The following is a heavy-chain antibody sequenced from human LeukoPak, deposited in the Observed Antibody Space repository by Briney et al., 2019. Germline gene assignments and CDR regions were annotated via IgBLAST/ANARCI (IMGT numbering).Heavy chain of an antibody. CDR3: ARFAIVRDLATYNWIDP. CDR2: MHHTGSA. J-gene: IGHJ5*02. V-gene: IGHV4-38-2*02. D-gene: IGHD3-10*01. Sequence: SETLSLTCIVSDSSISGSYFWGWARQPPGKGLESIGAMHHTGSALYTPSLQSRESISLDVSKSQISLHLNSMTAADTAVYYCARFAIVRDLATYNWIDPWGQGALVTVS. CDR1: DSSISGSYF.